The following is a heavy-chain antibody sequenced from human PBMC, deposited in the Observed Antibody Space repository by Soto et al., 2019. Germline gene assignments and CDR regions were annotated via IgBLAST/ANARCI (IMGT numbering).Heavy chain of an antibody. D-gene: IGHD5-18*01. V-gene: IGHV1-2*04. CDR3: ARGGVDTAMATYGMDV. J-gene: IGHJ6*02. CDR2: INPNSGGT. CDR1: GYTFTGYY. Sequence: ASVKVSCKASGYTFTGYYMHWVRQAPGQGLEWMGWINPNSGGTNYAQKFQGWVTMTRDTSISTAYMELSRLRSDDTAVYYCARGGVDTAMATYGMDVWGQGTTVTVSS.